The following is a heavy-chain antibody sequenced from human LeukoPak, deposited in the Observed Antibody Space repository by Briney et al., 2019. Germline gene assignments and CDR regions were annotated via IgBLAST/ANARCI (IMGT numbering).Heavy chain of an antibody. Sequence: GGSLRLSCAASGFTFSDYYMSWIRQAPGKGLEWVSYISSSSSTIYYADSVKGRFTISRDNAKNSLYLQMNSLRAEDTAVYYCARDRDSSSWYDDYWGQGTLVTVSS. V-gene: IGHV3-11*04. D-gene: IGHD6-13*01. CDR1: GFTFSDYY. CDR2: ISSSSSTI. CDR3: ARDRDSSSWYDDY. J-gene: IGHJ4*02.